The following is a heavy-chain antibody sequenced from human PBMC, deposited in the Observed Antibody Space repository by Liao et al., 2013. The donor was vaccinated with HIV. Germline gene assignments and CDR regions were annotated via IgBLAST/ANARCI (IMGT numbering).Heavy chain of an antibody. CDR2: INHSGST. CDR3: ARAGDGSGSYFI. J-gene: IGHJ3*02. Sequence: QAQLQQWGAGLLKPSETLSLTCAVYGGSFSGYYWSWIRQPPGKGLEWIGEINHSGSTNYNPSLKSRVTISVDTSKNQFSLKLSSVTAADTAVYYCARAGDGSGSYFIWGQGTMVTVSS. V-gene: IGHV4-34*02. CDR1: GGSFSGYY. D-gene: IGHD3-10*01.